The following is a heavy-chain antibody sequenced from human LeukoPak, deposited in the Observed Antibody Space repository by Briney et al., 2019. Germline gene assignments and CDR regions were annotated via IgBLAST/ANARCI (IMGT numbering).Heavy chain of an antibody. CDR3: ARRRWLVPMPYYFDY. D-gene: IGHD6-19*01. J-gene: IGHJ4*02. CDR2: INHSGST. Sequence: SETLSLTCAVYGGSISGYYWSWIRQPPGKGLEWIGEINHSGSTNYNPSLKSRVTISVDTSKNQFSLKLSSVTAADTAVYYCARRRWLVPMPYYFDYWGQGTLVTVSS. V-gene: IGHV4-34*01. CDR1: GGSISGYY.